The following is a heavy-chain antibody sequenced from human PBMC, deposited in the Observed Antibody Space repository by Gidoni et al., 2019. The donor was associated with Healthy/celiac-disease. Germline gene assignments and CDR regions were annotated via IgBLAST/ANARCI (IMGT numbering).Heavy chain of an antibody. CDR1: GCSLSSSSYY. V-gene: IGHV4-39*01. CDR2: IYYSGST. D-gene: IGHD3-22*01. Sequence: QLQLQASGPGLVKPSETLSLTCTVSGCSLSSSSYYWGWIRQPPGKGLEWIGSIYYSGSTYYNPSLKSRVTISVDTSKNQFSLKLSSVTAADTAVYYCARHDSSGYYYYRFDYWGQGTLVTVSS. CDR3: ARHDSSGYYYYRFDY. J-gene: IGHJ4*02.